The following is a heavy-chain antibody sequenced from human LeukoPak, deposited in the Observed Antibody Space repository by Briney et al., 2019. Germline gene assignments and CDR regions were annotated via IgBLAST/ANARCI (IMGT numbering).Heavy chain of an antibody. Sequence: PGGSLRLSCAASGFTFSNPWMSWVRQAPGKGPEWVGRIRSKTDGGTADYAAPVKDRIIISRDDSKNTLYLQMNSLKNEDTAVYYCTTGTYWGQGTLVTVSS. CDR1: GFTFSNPW. CDR3: TTGTY. V-gene: IGHV3-15*01. J-gene: IGHJ4*02. CDR2: IRSKTDGGTA.